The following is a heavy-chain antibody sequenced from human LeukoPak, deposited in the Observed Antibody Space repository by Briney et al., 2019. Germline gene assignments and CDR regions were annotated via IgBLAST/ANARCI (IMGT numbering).Heavy chain of an antibody. CDR1: GFIFSTYN. CDR3: ARDGIAAAALPQRVDY. J-gene: IGHJ4*02. D-gene: IGHD6-13*01. V-gene: IGHV3-21*01. CDR2: ISSSGNYV. Sequence: GGSLRLSCVVSGFIFSTYNINWVRQAPGKGLEWVSSISSSGNYVYYADSVKGRFTISRDNAKNSLYLQMNSLRAEDTAVYYCARDGIAAAALPQRVDYWGQGTLVTVSS.